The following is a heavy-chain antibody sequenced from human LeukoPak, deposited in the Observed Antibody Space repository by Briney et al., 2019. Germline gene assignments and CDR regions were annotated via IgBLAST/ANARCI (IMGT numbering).Heavy chain of an antibody. J-gene: IGHJ5*02. D-gene: IGHD1-26*01. V-gene: IGHV3-21*01. CDR1: GFTFSAFS. CDR3: ARSGCFNNSDSRKGWFDP. CDR2: VSSSSSSM. Sequence: GGSLRHSCVGSGFTFSAFSMNWVRQAPGMGLEWVASVSSSSSSMYYSDSMQGRFTISRDNAKNSLFLQLNSLRAEDTAVYYCARSGCFNNSDSRKGWFDPWGQGTLVIVSP.